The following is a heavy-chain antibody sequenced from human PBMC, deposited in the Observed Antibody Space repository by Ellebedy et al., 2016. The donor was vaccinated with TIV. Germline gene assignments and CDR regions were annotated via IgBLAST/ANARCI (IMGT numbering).Heavy chain of an antibody. V-gene: IGHV1-8*01. CDR3: ARGSRCSGGSCYNP. CDR2: MNPNSGNT. Sequence: ASVKVSXXASGYTFTSYDINWVRQATGQGLEWMGWMNPNSGNTGYAQKFQGRVTMTRNTSISTAYMELSSLRSEDTAVYYCARGSRCSGGSCYNPWGQGTLVTVSS. J-gene: IGHJ5*02. D-gene: IGHD2-15*01. CDR1: GYTFTSYD.